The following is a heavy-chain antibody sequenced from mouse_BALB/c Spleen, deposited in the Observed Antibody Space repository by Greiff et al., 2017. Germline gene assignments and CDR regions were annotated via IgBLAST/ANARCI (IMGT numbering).Heavy chain of an antibody. D-gene: IGHD1-1*02. CDR1: GYTFTDSN. Sequence: EVQLQQSGPELVKPGASVKIPCKASGYTFTDSNMDWVKQSHGKSLEWIGDINPNNGGTIYNQKFKGKATLTVDKSSSTAYMELRSLTSEDTAVYYWARLRWDAMDYWGQGTSVTVSS. V-gene: IGHV1-18*01. CDR3: ARLRWDAMDY. J-gene: IGHJ4*01. CDR2: INPNNGGT.